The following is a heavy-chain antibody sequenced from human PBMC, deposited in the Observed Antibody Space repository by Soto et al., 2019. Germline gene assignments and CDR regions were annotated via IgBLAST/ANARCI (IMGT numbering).Heavy chain of an antibody. Sequence: PGGSLRLSCTASGFTFRSYAMSWVRQAPGKGLEWVSLISGSGVSTYYADSVKGRFTMSRDNSKNNLYLQMSSLRVEDTAVYYCVRDSARTVVVPPVDGDNWLDPWGQGTLVTVSS. CDR2: ISGSGVST. V-gene: IGHV3-23*01. D-gene: IGHD2-2*01. CDR1: GFTFRSYA. J-gene: IGHJ5*02. CDR3: VRDSARTVVVPPVDGDNWLDP.